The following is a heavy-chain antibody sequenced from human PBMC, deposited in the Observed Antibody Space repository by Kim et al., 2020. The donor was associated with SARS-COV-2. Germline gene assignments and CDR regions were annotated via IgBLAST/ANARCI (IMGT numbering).Heavy chain of an antibody. J-gene: IGHJ6*02. CDR1: GFTFSSYA. CDR2: IYSGGSST. V-gene: IGHV3-23*03. Sequence: GGSLRLSCAASGFTFSSYAMSWVRQAPGKGLEWVSVIYSGGSSTYYADSVKGRFTISRDNSKNTLYLQMNSLRAEDTAVYYCAKDRSGITMVRGVWGGMDVWGQGTTVTVSS. CDR3: AKDRSGITMVRGVWGGMDV. D-gene: IGHD3-10*01.